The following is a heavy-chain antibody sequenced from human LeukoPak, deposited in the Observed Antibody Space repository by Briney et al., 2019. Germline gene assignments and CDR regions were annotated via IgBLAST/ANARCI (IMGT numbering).Heavy chain of an antibody. J-gene: IGHJ4*02. CDR2: ICSSCGTI. CDR3: ARGGTGYGGFDY. D-gene: IGHD3-16*01. V-gene: IGHV3-48*04. CDR1: GFTFSTYS. Sequence: GGSLRVSCAASGFTFSTYSMNWVRQAPGKGLEWVSYICSSCGTIFYANSVKGRFTISRDNAKNSLYLQMNSLRAEDTAVYYCARGGTGYGGFDYWGQGTPLIVSS.